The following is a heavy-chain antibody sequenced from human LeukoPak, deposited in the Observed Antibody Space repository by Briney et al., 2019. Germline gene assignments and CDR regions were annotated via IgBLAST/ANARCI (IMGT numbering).Heavy chain of an antibody. V-gene: IGHV4-59*01. J-gene: IGHJ5*02. CDR3: ARGRGDCSSTSCYGEFDP. CDR2: IYYSGST. D-gene: IGHD2-2*01. CDR1: GDSISSYY. Sequence: PSETLSLTCTVSGDSISSYYWSWIRQPPGKGLEWIGYIYYSGSTNYNPSLKSRVTISVDTSKNQFSLNLSSVIAADTAVYYCARGRGDCSSTSCYGEFDPWGQGTLVTVSS.